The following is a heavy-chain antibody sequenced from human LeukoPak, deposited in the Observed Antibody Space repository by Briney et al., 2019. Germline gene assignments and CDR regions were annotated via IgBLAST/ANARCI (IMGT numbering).Heavy chain of an antibody. V-gene: IGHV3-21*01. J-gene: IGHJ4*02. D-gene: IGHD3-10*01. CDR3: ARASASGGHYYFDY. Sequence: GGSLRLSCAAFGFTFSSYSMNWVRQAPGKGLEWVSSTTSSSSYIYYADSVKGRFTISRDNAKNSLYLQMNSLRAEDTAVYFCARASASGGHYYFDYWGQGTLVTVSS. CDR2: TTSSSSYI. CDR1: GFTFSSYS.